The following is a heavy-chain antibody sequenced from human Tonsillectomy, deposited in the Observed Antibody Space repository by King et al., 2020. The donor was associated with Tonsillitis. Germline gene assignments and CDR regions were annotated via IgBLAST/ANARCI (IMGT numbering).Heavy chain of an antibody. D-gene: IGHD1-1*01. CDR2: IKSKADGGPT. Sequence: VQLVESGGGLVKPGGSLRLSCAASGFIFSNAWMSWVRQAPGQGLECVGRIKSKADGGPTNYAAPVKGRFTISRDDSKNTLYLQMNSLKTEDTAVYYCTTQGHFTTATGTGLIGTLGDSWGQGTLVTVSS. CDR1: GFIFSNAW. CDR3: TTQGHFTTATGTGLIGTLGDS. J-gene: IGHJ4*02. V-gene: IGHV3-15*01.